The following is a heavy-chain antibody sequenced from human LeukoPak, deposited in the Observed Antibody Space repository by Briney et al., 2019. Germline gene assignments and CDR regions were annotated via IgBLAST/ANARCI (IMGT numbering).Heavy chain of an antibody. J-gene: IGHJ5*02. CDR2: IYYSGST. V-gene: IGHV4-59*01. CDR1: GGSLSSYY. D-gene: IGHD1-26*01. CDR3: ARVRRYSVSYWFDP. Sequence: SETLSLTCTVSGGSLSSYYWSWIRQPPGQGLEWIGYIYYSGSTNSNPSLKSRVTISVDTSKNQFSLKLSSVTAADTAVYYCARVRRYSVSYWFDPWGQGTLVTVSS.